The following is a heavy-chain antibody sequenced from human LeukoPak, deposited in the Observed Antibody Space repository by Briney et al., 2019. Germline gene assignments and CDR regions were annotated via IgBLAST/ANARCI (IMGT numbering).Heavy chain of an antibody. CDR1: GYTFTGYY. J-gene: IGHJ4*02. V-gene: IGHV1-2*02. Sequence: GASVKVSCKASGYTFTGYYMHWVRQAPGQGLEWMGWINPNSGGTNYARKFQGRVTMTRDTSISTAYMELSRLRSDDTAVYYCARDEIYYGSGSYYPFDYWGQGTLVTVSS. CDR3: ARDEIYYGSGSYYPFDY. D-gene: IGHD3-10*01. CDR2: INPNSGGT.